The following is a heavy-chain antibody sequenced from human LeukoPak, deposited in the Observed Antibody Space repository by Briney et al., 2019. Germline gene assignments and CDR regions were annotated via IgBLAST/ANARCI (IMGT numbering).Heavy chain of an antibody. Sequence: SETLSLTCTVSGGSISSYYWSWIRQPAGKGLEWIGRIYTSGSTNYNPPLKSRVTMSVDTSKNQFSLKLSSVTAADTAVYYCAGTYYYDSSGYYQRLNWFDPWGQGTLVTVSS. CDR1: GGSISSYY. CDR2: IYTSGST. D-gene: IGHD3-22*01. CDR3: AGTYYYDSSGYYQRLNWFDP. J-gene: IGHJ5*02. V-gene: IGHV4-4*07.